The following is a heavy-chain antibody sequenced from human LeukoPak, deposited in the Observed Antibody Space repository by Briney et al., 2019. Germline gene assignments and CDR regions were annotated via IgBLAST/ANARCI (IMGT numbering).Heavy chain of an antibody. CDR2: IIPIFGTA. J-gene: IGHJ4*02. V-gene: IGHV1-69*01. Sequence: SVKVSCKASGGTFSSYAISWVRQAPGQGLEWMGGIIPIFGTANYAQKFQGRVTITADESTSTAYMELSSLRSEDTAVYYCARVQFWSGYYPRAAVPHYFDYWGQGTLVTVSS. D-gene: IGHD3-3*02. CDR1: GGTFSSYA. CDR3: ARVQFWSGYYPRAAVPHYFDY.